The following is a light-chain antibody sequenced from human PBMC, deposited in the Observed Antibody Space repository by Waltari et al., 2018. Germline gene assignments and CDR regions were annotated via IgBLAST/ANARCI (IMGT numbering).Light chain of an antibody. CDR3: QHFYNSPFT. Sequence: EIVMTQSPESLAVSLGERATINRKSRQSVFCRPNSKNYLSWFQQKPGQPPKLLIYWASTRESGVPDRFVGSGSGTDFTLTISSLQAEDVALYYCQHFYNSPFTFGGGTKVEIK. J-gene: IGKJ4*01. CDR1: QSVFCRPNSKNY. CDR2: WAS. V-gene: IGKV4-1*01.